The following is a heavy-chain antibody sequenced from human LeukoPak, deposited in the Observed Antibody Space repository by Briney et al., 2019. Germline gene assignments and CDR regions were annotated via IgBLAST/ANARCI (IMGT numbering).Heavy chain of an antibody. CDR1: GGSFSGYY. J-gene: IGHJ6*02. V-gene: IGHV4-34*01. CDR2: INHSGST. D-gene: IGHD4-17*01. Sequence: PSETLSLTCAVYGGSFSGYYWSWIRQPPGKGLEWIGEINHSGSTNYNPSLKSRVTISVDTSKNQFSLKLSSVTAADTAVYYCARWTTVTSTTDYYYGMDVWGQGTTVTVSS. CDR3: ARWTTVTSTTDYYYGMDV.